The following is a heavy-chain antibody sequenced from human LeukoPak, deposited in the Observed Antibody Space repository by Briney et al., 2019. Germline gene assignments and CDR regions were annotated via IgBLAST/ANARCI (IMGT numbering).Heavy chain of an antibody. CDR3: ARGALGYCIDY. D-gene: IGHD2-15*01. V-gene: IGHV4-39*07. Sequence: SETLSLTCTVSGGSISSSSYYWGWIRQPPGKGLEWIGSIYYSGSTYYNPSLKSRVTISVDTSKNQFSLKLSSVTAADTAVYYCARGALGYCIDYWGQGTLVTVSS. CDR1: GGSISSSSYY. CDR2: IYYSGST. J-gene: IGHJ4*02.